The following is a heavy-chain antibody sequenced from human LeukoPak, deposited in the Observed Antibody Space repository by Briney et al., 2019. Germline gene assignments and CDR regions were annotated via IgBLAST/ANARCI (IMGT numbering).Heavy chain of an antibody. D-gene: IGHD6-6*01. CDR3: AKDPSSGPGHYFDY. V-gene: IGHV3-23*01. CDR2: ISGSGGST. Sequence: PGGSLRLSCAASGFTFSSYAMSWVRQAPGKGLEWVSAISGSGGSTYYAESVKGRFTISRDNSKNTLYLQMNSLRAEDTAVYYCAKDPSSGPGHYFDYWGQGTLVTVSS. CDR1: GFTFSSYA. J-gene: IGHJ4*02.